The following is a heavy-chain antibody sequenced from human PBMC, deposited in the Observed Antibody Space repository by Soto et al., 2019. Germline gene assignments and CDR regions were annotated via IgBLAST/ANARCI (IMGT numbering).Heavy chain of an antibody. J-gene: IGHJ4*02. CDR3: ARLWGEGRVDY. CDR2: TYHSGNT. CDR1: GGSISSSNW. V-gene: IGHV4-4*02. Sequence: QVQLQESGPGLVKPSGTLSLTCAVSGGSISSSNWWSWVRQPPGKGLEWIGETYHSGNTNYNPSLKSRVTMAVDKSRNPFHLKLSSVTAADAAVYYGARLWGEGRVDYWGQGPLVTVSS. D-gene: IGHD3-16*01.